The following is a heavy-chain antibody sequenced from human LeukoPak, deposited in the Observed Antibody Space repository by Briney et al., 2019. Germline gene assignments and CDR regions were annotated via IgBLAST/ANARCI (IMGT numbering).Heavy chain of an antibody. CDR3: ARDPGGWFGELTGGVDY. Sequence: PGGSLRLSCAASGFTFSSYAMHWVRQAPGKGLEYVSAISSNGGSTYYANSVKGSFTISRDNSKNTLYLQMGSLRAEDMAVYYCARDPGGWFGELTGGVDYWGQGTLVTVSS. CDR1: GFTFSSYA. J-gene: IGHJ4*02. V-gene: IGHV3-64*01. D-gene: IGHD3-10*01. CDR2: ISSNGGST.